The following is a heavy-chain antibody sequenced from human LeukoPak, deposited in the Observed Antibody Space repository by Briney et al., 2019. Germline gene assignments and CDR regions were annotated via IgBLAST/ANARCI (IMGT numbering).Heavy chain of an antibody. Sequence: SETLSPTCTVSGGSISSYYWSWIRQPPGKGLEWIGYIYYSGSTNYNPSLKSRVTISVDTSKNQFSLKLSSVTAADTAVCYCARHDRYYYDSSVSAFDIWGQGTMVTVSS. V-gene: IGHV4-59*08. CDR1: GGSISSYY. J-gene: IGHJ3*02. D-gene: IGHD3-22*01. CDR3: ARHDRYYYDSSVSAFDI. CDR2: IYYSGST.